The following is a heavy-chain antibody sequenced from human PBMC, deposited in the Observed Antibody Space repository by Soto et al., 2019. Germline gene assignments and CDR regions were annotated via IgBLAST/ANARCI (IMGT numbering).Heavy chain of an antibody. CDR2: ISSSSDST. Sequence: LVESGGGLVYPGGSLTLSCVGSGFRFSEHSMNWVRQAPGKGLQWVSYISSSSDSTYYADSVKGRFTVSSDNAKNALFLQMNRLRDDDPATYYCARLPKGSLVTAWGQGVRVTVSS. CDR1: GFRFSEHS. CDR3: ARLPKGSLVTA. V-gene: IGHV3-48*02. J-gene: IGHJ4*02. D-gene: IGHD2-21*02.